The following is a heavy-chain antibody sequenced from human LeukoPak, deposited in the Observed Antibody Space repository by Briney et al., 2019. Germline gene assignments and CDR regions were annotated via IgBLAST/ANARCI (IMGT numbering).Heavy chain of an antibody. CDR1: GYTFPSYD. Sequence: ASVKVSCKTSGYTFPSYDINWVRQAPGQGLEWMGWMNPNSGNTGYAQKFQGRVTITRNTSISTAYMELSSLRSEDTAVYFCARGPKWSGSYYYFDFWGQGTLVTVSS. D-gene: IGHD1-26*01. CDR3: ARGPKWSGSYYYFDF. J-gene: IGHJ4*02. V-gene: IGHV1-8*01. CDR2: MNPNSGNT.